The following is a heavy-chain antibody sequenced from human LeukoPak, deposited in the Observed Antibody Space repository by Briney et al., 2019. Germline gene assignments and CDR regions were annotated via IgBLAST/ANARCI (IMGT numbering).Heavy chain of an antibody. D-gene: IGHD3-9*01. CDR3: ARDIGILTGYSNFDY. V-gene: IGHV1-18*01. Sequence: LQGRVTMTTDTSTSTAYMKLRSLRFDDTAVYYCARDIGILTGYSNFDYWGQGTLVTVSS. J-gene: IGHJ4*02.